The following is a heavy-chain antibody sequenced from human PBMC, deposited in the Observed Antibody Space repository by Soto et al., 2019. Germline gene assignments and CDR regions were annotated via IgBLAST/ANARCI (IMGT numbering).Heavy chain of an antibody. CDR3: VRENYYCGMDV. CDR2: IKSGGNT. Sequence: HPGGSLRLSCAASGFTVSTDWMYWVRQAPGKGLEWISVIKSGGNTHYADSVEGRFSISRDNSKNTVYLQMNSLRGEDTAVYYCVRENYYCGMDVWGQGTTVTVSS. CDR1: GFTVSTDW. J-gene: IGHJ6*02. V-gene: IGHV3-66*01.